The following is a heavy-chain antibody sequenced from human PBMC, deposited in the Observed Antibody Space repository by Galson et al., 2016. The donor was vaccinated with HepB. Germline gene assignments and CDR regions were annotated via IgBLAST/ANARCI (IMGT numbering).Heavy chain of an antibody. CDR2: INQDGSVE. V-gene: IGHV3-7*03. CDR1: GFSIRKHW. Sequence: SLRLSCAASGFSIRKHWMSWVRQAPGKGLEWVANINQDGSVEKYADSVRGRFTVFKDNAKNSVYLQLNSLSADDTAMFYCARIAADGSTFDYWGQGTLVTVSS. CDR3: ARIAADGSTFDY. D-gene: IGHD6-13*01. J-gene: IGHJ4*02.